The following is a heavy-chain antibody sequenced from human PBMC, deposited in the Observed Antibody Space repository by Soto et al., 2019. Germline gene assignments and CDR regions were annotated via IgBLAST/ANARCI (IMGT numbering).Heavy chain of an antibody. D-gene: IGHD3-22*01. J-gene: IGHJ4*02. V-gene: IGHV4-38-2*01. CDR3: ARGYYDSYGSFDY. Sequence: PSETLSLTCAVSGYSISSGYYLGWIRQPPGKGLEWIGNIYHSGSTYYSPSLKSRVTISVDTSKNQFSLKLSSVTAADTAVYFCARGYYDSYGSFDYWGQGTLVTVSS. CDR2: IYHSGST. CDR1: GYSISSGYY.